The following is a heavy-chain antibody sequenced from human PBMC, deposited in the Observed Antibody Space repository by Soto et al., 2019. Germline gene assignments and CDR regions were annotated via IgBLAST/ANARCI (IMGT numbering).Heavy chain of an antibody. CDR1: GGSFSGYY. CDR2: INHSGST. Sequence: QVQLQQWGAGLLKPSETLSLTCAVYGGSFSGYYWSWIRQPPGKGLEWIGEINHSGSTNYNPSLKSRVTIVVDTSKNQFPLKLSSETAADTAEYYCARGGYGDYGDAFEILGQGTMVTVSS. CDR3: ARGGYGDYGDAFEI. V-gene: IGHV4-34*01. D-gene: IGHD4-17*01. J-gene: IGHJ3*02.